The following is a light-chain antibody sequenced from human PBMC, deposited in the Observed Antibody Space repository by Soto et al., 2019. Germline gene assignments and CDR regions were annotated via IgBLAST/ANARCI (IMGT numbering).Light chain of an antibody. Sequence: QSALTQPASVSGSPGQSITISCTGTSSDVGGYNYVSWFQHPPGKAPKLIIYEVSYRPSGVSNRFSGSKSGDTASLTISGLQAEDEADYYCSSFTNTITRYAFGTGTKLTVL. CDR2: EVS. CDR1: SSDVGGYNY. CDR3: SSFTNTITRYA. J-gene: IGLJ1*01. V-gene: IGLV2-14*01.